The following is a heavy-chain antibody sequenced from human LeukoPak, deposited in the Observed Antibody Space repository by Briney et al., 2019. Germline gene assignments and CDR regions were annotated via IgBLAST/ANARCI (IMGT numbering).Heavy chain of an antibody. CDR3: ASLTCSGGSCISYSYYYMDV. Sequence: PSESLSLTSTVSGGSLSSSTYYWGWIRQTPGRGLEWIGRIYYSGSTYSNPSLKSRVTISVDTSKNQFSLKLSSVTAADTAVYYCASLTCSGGSCISYSYYYMDVWGRGTTVTVSS. CDR1: GGSLSSSTYY. J-gene: IGHJ6*03. D-gene: IGHD2-15*01. V-gene: IGHV4-39*07. CDR2: IYYSGST.